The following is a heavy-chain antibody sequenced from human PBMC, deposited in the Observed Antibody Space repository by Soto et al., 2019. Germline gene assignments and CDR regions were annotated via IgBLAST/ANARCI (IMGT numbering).Heavy chain of an antibody. V-gene: IGHV3-30-3*01. CDR3: ARDFGAAQVYYNWFDP. CDR2: ISYDGSNK. Sequence: GGSLRLSCAASGFTFSSYAMHWVRQAPGKGLEWVAVISYDGSNKYYADSVKGRFTISRDNSKNTLYLQMNSLRAEDTAVYYCARDFGAAQVYYNWFDPWGQGTLVTVSS. D-gene: IGHD2-8*01. CDR1: GFTFSSYA. J-gene: IGHJ5*02.